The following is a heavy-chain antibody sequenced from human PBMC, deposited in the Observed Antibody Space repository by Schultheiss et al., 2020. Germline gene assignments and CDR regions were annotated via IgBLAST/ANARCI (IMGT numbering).Heavy chain of an antibody. CDR2: MSGSAGHT. J-gene: IGHJ6*02. Sequence: GGSLRLSCAASGFTFSSYAMSWVRQAPGKGLEWVSAMSGSAGHTNYADSVKGRFTISRDNSKNTLYLQMNSLRAEDTAVYYCAKVAGRRYYYYGMDVWGQGTTVTVYS. V-gene: IGHV3-23*01. CDR1: GFTFSSYA. CDR3: AKVAGRRYYYYGMDV. D-gene: IGHD2-15*01.